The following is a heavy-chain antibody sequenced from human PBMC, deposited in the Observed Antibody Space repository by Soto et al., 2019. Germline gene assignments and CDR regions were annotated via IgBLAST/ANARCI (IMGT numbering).Heavy chain of an antibody. CDR2: ISSSSSYI. CDR3: ARVAGNTAMAYYFDY. CDR1: GFTFSSYS. D-gene: IGHD5-18*01. V-gene: IGHV3-21*01. J-gene: IGHJ4*02. Sequence: GGSLRLSCAASGFTFSSYSMNWVRQAPGKGLEWVSSISSSSSYIYYADSVKGRFTISRDNAKNSLYLQMNSLRAEDTAVYYCARVAGNTAMAYYFDYWGKGTLVTVSS.